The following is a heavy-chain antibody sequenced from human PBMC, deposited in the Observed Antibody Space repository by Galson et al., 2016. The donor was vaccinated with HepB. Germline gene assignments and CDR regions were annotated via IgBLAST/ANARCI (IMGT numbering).Heavy chain of an antibody. D-gene: IGHD1-14*01. J-gene: IGHJ3*01. Sequence: SVKVSCKVVAYMLTELSIHWVRQAAGRGLEWMGSFDPEDGENVAAQKFQDRVTLTEDTSTDTAYMELRSLRFEDTAVYYCASARTVGYLHRTGDHNAVGVWGQGKMVTVSS. V-gene: IGHV1-24*01. CDR3: ASARTVGYLHRTGDHNAVGV. CDR2: FDPEDGEN. CDR1: AYMLTELS.